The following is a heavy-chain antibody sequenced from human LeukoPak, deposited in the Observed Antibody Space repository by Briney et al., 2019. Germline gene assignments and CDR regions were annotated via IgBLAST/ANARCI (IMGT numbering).Heavy chain of an antibody. V-gene: IGHV3-21*01. CDR3: AKVDRGDYSSSPVPYYNYYMNV. Sequence: GRSLRLSCAASGFTFRYYSMNWVPQARGRGLEWVSYISSSSSHILYSDSLRGRFTISRDKAKNLLYLHMNSLRVEATAVYYCAKVDRGDYSSSPVPYYNYYMNVWGKGTTVTVSS. D-gene: IGHD6-13*01. CDR1: GFTFRYYS. J-gene: IGHJ6*03. CDR2: ISSSSSHI.